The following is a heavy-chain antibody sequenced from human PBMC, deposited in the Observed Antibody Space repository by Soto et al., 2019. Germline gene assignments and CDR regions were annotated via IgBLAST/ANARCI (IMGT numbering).Heavy chain of an antibody. CDR1: GFTFSSYG. V-gene: IGHV3-33*01. J-gene: IGHJ3*01. CDR3: GRGGGGEMPLSHEAFDL. D-gene: IGHD3-16*01. Sequence: QVQLVESGGGVVQPGRSLRLSCAASGFTFSSYGMHWVRQAPGKGLEWVAVIWYDGSNKYYADSVKGRFTISRDNSKNTLYGKRNSLRAENTGVFYCGRGGGGEMPLSHEAFDLWGQGTMVPVSS. CDR2: IWYDGSNK.